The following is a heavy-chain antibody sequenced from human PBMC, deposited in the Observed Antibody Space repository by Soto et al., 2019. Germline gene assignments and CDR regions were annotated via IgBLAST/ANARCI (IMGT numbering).Heavy chain of an antibody. CDR1: GFKFSNYD. CDR2: ISATGGGT. J-gene: IGHJ4*02. CDR3: TKDRGAGGNSAFYFDL. D-gene: IGHD3-16*01. V-gene: IGHV3-23*01. Sequence: PGGSLRLSCAASGFKFSNYDMSWVRQAPGKGLEWVSLISATGGGTYYADSVKGRFTISRDNSHNTLYLQVHSLTAEDTAVYYCTKDRGAGGNSAFYFDLWGQGP.